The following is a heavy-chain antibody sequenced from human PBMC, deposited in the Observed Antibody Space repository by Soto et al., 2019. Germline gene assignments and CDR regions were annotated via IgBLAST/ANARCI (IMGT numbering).Heavy chain of an antibody. D-gene: IGHD2-15*01. CDR2: IYYSGST. CDR1: GGSISSYY. V-gene: IGHV4-59*01. CDR3: ARQGVYCRTASGYRSWFDF. J-gene: IGHJ5*01. Sequence: SETLSITCTVSGGSISSYYWSWIRQPPGKGLEWIGYIYYSGSTNYNPSLKSRVTISVDTSKNQFPLKLSSVTAADTALFYCARQGVYCRTASGYRSWFDFWGRGTPVTVSS.